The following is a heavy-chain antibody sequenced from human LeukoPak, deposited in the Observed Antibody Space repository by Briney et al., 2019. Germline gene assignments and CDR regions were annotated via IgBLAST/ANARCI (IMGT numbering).Heavy chain of an antibody. CDR2: IYSGGTT. CDR3: ARAGSNYLYSDS. V-gene: IGHV3-53*01. J-gene: IGHJ4*02. CDR1: GFTVSSNY. Sequence: SGGSLRLSCAASGFTVSSNYMSWVRQAPGKGLEWVSVIYSGGTTYYADSVKGRFTISRDNSKNTLYLQMNSLRAEDTAVYYCARAGSNYLYSDSWGQGTLVTVSS. D-gene: IGHD4-11*01.